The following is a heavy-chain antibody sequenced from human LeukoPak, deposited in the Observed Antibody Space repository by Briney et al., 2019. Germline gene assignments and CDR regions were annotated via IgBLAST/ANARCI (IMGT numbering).Heavy chain of an antibody. V-gene: IGHV3-21*01. CDR2: IISSSSYI. CDR3: ARVLSVFGVVLYYFDY. Sequence: PGGSLRLSCAASGFTFSSYSMNWVRQAPGKGLEWVSSIISSSSYIYYADSVKGRFTISRDNAKNSLYLQMNSLRAEDTAVYYCARVLSVFGVVLYYFDYWGQGTLVTVSS. D-gene: IGHD3-3*01. J-gene: IGHJ4*02. CDR1: GFTFSSYS.